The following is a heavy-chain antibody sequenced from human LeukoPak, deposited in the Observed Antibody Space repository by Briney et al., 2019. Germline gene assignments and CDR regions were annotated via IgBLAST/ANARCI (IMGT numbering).Heavy chain of an antibody. CDR2: ISDSGDQT. Sequence: GGSLRLSCVASGFTFSKYDMSWVRQAAGKGLEWVSGISDSGDQTYYADSVRARFTISRDNSKNTLYLQVNSLRAEDTALYYCAKEITLTTAYFDYWGQGTPVTVSS. CDR3: AKEITLTTAYFDY. V-gene: IGHV3-23*01. CDR1: GFTFSKYD. D-gene: IGHD4-17*01. J-gene: IGHJ4*02.